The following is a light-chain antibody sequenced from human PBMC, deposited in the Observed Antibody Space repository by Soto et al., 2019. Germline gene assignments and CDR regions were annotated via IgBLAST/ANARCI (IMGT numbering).Light chain of an antibody. CDR3: QSYDSSLSGSV. J-gene: IGLJ2*01. CDR2: GNS. Sequence: QSVLTQPPSVSGAPGQRVTISCTGSSSNIGAGYDVHWYQQLPETAPKLLIYGNSNRPSGVPDRFYGSKSGTSASLAINGLQAEDEADYYCQSYDSSLSGSVFGGGTKLTVL. CDR1: SSNIGAGYD. V-gene: IGLV1-40*01.